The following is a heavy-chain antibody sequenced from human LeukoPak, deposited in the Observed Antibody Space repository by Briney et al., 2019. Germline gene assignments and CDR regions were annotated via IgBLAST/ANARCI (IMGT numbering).Heavy chain of an antibody. D-gene: IGHD1-14*01. V-gene: IGHV3-48*04. CDR3: ATELTAENAFDI. CDR2: ISSSSSTI. Sequence: GGSLRLSCAASGFTFSSYSMNWVRQAPGKGLEWVSYISSSSSTIYYADSVKGRFTISRDNAKNSLYLQMNSLRAEDTAVYYCATELTAENAFDIWGQGTMVTVSS. CDR1: GFTFSSYS. J-gene: IGHJ3*02.